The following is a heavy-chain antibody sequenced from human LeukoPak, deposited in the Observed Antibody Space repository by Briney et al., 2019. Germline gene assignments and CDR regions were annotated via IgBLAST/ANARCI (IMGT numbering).Heavy chain of an antibody. V-gene: IGHV4-31*03. J-gene: IGHJ5*02. CDR1: GGSISCGGYY. CDR2: IYYSGST. Sequence: PSQTLSLTCTVSGGSISCGGYYWSWMRQHPGKGLEWIGYIYYSGSTYYNPSLKSRVTISVDTSKNQVSLKPTSVTPADTAVYYYARRDDWIDPWGQGTLVTVSS. CDR3: ARRDDWIDP.